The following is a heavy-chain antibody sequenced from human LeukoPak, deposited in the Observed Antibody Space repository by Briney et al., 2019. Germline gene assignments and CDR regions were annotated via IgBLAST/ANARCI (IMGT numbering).Heavy chain of an antibody. D-gene: IGHD7-27*01. Sequence: ASVKVSCKTSGYTFSGYYMHWVRQAPGQGLEWMGWINPNSGDTNYAQKFQGWVTMTRDTSISTAYVELSRLRSDDTAIYYCAGHWGSNDAFDIWGQGTMVTVSS. J-gene: IGHJ3*02. CDR1: GYTFSGYY. CDR2: INPNSGDT. CDR3: AGHWGSNDAFDI. V-gene: IGHV1-2*04.